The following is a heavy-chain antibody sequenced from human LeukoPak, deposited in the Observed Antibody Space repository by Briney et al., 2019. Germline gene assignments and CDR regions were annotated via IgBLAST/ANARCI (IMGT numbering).Heavy chain of an antibody. CDR1: GYTFTSYG. D-gene: IGHD6-19*01. CDR2: IIPIFGTA. CDR3: ARDAAPYSSGWYYYY. J-gene: IGHJ4*02. Sequence: SVKVSCKASGYTFTSYGISWVRQAPGQGLEWMGGIIPIFGTANYAQKFQGRVTITADESTSTAYMELSSLRSEDTAVYYCARDAAPYSSGWYYYYWGQGTLVTVSS. V-gene: IGHV1-69*13.